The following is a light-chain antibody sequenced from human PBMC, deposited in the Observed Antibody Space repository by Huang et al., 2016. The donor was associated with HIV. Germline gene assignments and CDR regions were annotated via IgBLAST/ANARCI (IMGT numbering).Light chain of an antibody. CDR2: GAS. J-gene: IGKJ2*01. V-gene: IGKV3-15*01. CDR1: QSVSSN. Sequence: EVVMTQSQATLSVSPGERATLSCRASQSVSSNLAWYQQKPGQAPRLLIYGASTRATGIPARFSGSGSGTEFTLTISSLQSEDVAVYYCQQYNNWPPNTFGQGTKLEIK. CDR3: QQYNNWPPNT.